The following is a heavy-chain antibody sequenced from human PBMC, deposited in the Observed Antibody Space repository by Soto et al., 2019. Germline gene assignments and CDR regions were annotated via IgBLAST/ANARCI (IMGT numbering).Heavy chain of an antibody. CDR2: INHSGST. Sequence: QVQLQQWGAGLLKPSETLSLTCAVYGGSFSGYYWSWIRQPPGKGLEWIGEINHSGSTNYNPSLKSRVTISVDTSKNQFSLKLSSVTAADTAVYYCASIVVVPAALLSSYYYYGMDVWGQGTTVTVSS. CDR3: ASIVVVPAALLSSYYYYGMDV. V-gene: IGHV4-34*01. CDR1: GGSFSGYY. D-gene: IGHD2-2*01. J-gene: IGHJ6*02.